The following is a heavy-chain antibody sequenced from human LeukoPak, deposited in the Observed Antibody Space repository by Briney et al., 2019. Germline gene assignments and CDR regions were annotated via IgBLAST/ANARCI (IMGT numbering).Heavy chain of an antibody. CDR2: INPNSGGT. V-gene: IGHV1-2*02. CDR3: ARVCGDHYGSGLMDY. D-gene: IGHD3-10*01. Sequence: ASVKVSCKASGYTFTDYYMHCVRQAPGQGLEWMGWINPNSGGTNYAQKSQGRVTMTRDTSISTAYMELSRLRSDDTAVYYCARVCGDHYGSGLMDYWGQGTLVTVSS. J-gene: IGHJ4*02. CDR1: GYTFTDYY.